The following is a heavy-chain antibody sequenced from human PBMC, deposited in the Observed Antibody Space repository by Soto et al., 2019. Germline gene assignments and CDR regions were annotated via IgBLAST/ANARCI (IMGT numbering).Heavy chain of an antibody. J-gene: IGHJ4*02. CDR1: GYTFTSYG. Sequence: ASVKVSCKASGYTFTSYGISWVRQAPGQGLEWMGWISAYNGNTNYAQKLQGRVTMTTDTSTSTAYMELRSLRSDDTAVYYCARDRRPNYYDSSGSYDYWGQGTLVTVSS. V-gene: IGHV1-18*04. CDR2: ISAYNGNT. D-gene: IGHD3-22*01. CDR3: ARDRRPNYYDSSGSYDY.